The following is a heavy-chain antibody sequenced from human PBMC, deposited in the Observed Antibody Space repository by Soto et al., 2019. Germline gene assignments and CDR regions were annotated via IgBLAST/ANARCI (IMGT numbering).Heavy chain of an antibody. Sequence: SETLSLTCTVSGCSISSYYWSWIRQPPGKGLEWIGYIYYSGSTNYNPSLKSRVTISVDTSKNQFSLKLSFVTAADTAVYYCARRYGGNLDYWGQGTLVTVS. CDR3: ARRYGGNLDY. CDR1: GCSISSYY. V-gene: IGHV4-59*08. J-gene: IGHJ4*02. D-gene: IGHD1-26*01. CDR2: IYYSGST.